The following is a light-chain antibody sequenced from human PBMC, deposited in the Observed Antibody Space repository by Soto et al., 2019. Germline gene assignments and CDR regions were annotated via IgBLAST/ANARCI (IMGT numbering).Light chain of an antibody. CDR1: QSISNW. CDR2: RAS. J-gene: IGKJ3*01. Sequence: DIQMTQSPSTLSASIGARVIITCRASQSISNWLAWYQQKPGKAPKVLISRASTLESGVPSRFSGSGSGTAVTLTISRQQPDDLATYYCKHYNRYPLAVGPGTKADIK. V-gene: IGKV1-5*03. CDR3: KHYNRYPLA.